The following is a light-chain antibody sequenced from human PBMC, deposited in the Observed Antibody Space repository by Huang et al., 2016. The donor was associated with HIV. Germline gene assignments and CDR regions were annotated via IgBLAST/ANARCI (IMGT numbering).Light chain of an antibody. J-gene: IGKJ2*01. V-gene: IGKV1-39*01. CDR3: QQSYSTPDMYT. Sequence: DIQMTQSPSSLSASVGDRVTITCRASQSISSYLNWYQQKPGKAPKLLIYAASSLQSGVPSRFSGSGSGTDFNLTISSLQPEDFATYYCQQSYSTPDMYTFGQGTKLEIK. CDR2: AAS. CDR1: QSISSY.